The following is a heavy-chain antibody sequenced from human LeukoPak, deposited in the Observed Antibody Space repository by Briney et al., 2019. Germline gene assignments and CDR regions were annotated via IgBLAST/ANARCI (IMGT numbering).Heavy chain of an antibody. CDR3: AKDLAAATPYGMDV. Sequence: GGSLRLSCAASGFTFDDYAMHWVRQAPGKGLEWVSGISWNSGSIGYADSVKGRLTISRDNAKNSLYLQMNSLRAEDTALYYCAKDLAAATPYGMDVWGQGTTVTVSS. CDR1: GFTFDDYA. J-gene: IGHJ6*02. D-gene: IGHD6-13*01. V-gene: IGHV3-9*01. CDR2: ISWNSGSI.